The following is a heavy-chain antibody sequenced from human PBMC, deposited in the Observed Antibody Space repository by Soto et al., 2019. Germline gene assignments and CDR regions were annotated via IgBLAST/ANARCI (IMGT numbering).Heavy chain of an antibody. CDR2: IYHSGST. Sequence: QVQLQESGPGLVKPSGTLSLTCAVSSGSISSSNWWSWVRQPPGKGLEWIGEIYHSGSTNYNPSLKSRVTISVDKSKNQFSLKLSSVTAADTAVYYCASWKNYDYIWGSYKVPYDAFDIWGQGTMVTVSS. CDR1: SGSISSSNW. V-gene: IGHV4-4*02. CDR3: ASWKNYDYIWGSYKVPYDAFDI. J-gene: IGHJ3*02. D-gene: IGHD3-16*01.